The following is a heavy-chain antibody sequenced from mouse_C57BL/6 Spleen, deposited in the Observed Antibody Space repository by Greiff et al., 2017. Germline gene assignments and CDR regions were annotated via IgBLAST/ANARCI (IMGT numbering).Heavy chain of an antibody. CDR3: TRDYRGDYFDY. CDR2: IDPETGGT. CDR1: GYTFTDYE. Sequence: VQLQQSGAELVRPGASVTLSCKASGYTFTDYEMRWVKQTPVHGLEWIGAIDPETGGTSYNQKFKGKAILTADKSSSTAYMELRSLTSEDSAVYYCTRDYRGDYFDYWGQGTTLTVSS. D-gene: IGHD2-12*01. V-gene: IGHV1-15*01. J-gene: IGHJ2*01.